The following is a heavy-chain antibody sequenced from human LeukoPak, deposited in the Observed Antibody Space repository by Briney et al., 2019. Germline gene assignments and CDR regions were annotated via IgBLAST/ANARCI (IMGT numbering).Heavy chain of an antibody. V-gene: IGHV4-34*01. D-gene: IGHD2-2*01. CDR2: INHSGST. CDR1: GGSFSGYF. CDR3: ARIRPRGSSSPIIYYYYGMDV. Sequence: SETLSLTCAVYGGSFSGYFWSWIRQSPGKGLEWIGQINHSGSTNYNPTLKSRVTVSVDTSKNQFSLKLSSVTPADTAVHYCARIRPRGSSSPIIYYYYGMDVWGQGTPVTVSS. J-gene: IGHJ6*02.